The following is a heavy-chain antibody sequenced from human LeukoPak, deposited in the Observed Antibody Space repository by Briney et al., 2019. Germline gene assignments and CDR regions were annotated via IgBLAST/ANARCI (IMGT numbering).Heavy chain of an antibody. V-gene: IGHV3-23*01. CDR3: AKNRPVLRFLEWLFSDY. J-gene: IGHJ4*02. CDR1: GFTFSSYA. D-gene: IGHD3-3*01. Sequence: GGSLRLSCVASGFTFSSYAMSWVRQAPGKGLEWVSAISGSGGSTYYADSVKGRFTISRDNSKNTLYLQMNSLRAEDTAVYYCAKNRPVLRFLEWLFSDYWGQGTLVTVSS. CDR2: ISGSGGST.